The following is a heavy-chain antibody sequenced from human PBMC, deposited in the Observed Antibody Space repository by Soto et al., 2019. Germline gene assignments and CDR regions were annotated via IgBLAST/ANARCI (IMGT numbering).Heavy chain of an antibody. CDR2: IYSGGST. CDR1: GFTVISNY. J-gene: IGHJ3*02. V-gene: IGHV3-53*04. CDR3: ARDSVDSDAFDI. D-gene: IGHD2-2*01. Sequence: GGSLRLSCAASGFTVISNYMIWVRQAPGKGLEWVLVIYSGGSTYYADSVKGRFTISRHNSKNTLYLQMNSLRAEDTAVYYCARDSVDSDAFDIWGQGTMVTVSS.